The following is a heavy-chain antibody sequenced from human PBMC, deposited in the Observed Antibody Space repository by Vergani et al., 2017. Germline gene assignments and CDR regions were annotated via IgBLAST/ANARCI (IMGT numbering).Heavy chain of an antibody. V-gene: IGHV3-53*04. Sequence: EVQLVESGGGLVKPGGSLRLSCAASGFTFSSYSMNWVRQAPGKGLEWVSVIYSGGSTYYADSVKGRFTISRHNSKNTLYLQMNSLRAEDTAVYYCARIDVMEWLFDYWGQGTLVTVSS. CDR1: GFTFSSYS. CDR2: IYSGGST. J-gene: IGHJ4*02. D-gene: IGHD3-3*01. CDR3: ARIDVMEWLFDY.